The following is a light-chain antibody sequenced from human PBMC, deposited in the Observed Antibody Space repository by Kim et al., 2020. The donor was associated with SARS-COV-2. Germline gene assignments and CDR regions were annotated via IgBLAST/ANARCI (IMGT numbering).Light chain of an antibody. CDR1: QGISSW. CDR3: QQYDNYPRT. J-gene: IGKJ1*01. V-gene: IGKV1D-16*01. Sequence: DIKMTQSPSLVSASVGDTDTITCRASQGISSWLAWYQQRPEKAPKSLIYAASSLQSGVPSRFSGSKSGTDVTLTISSLQPEDFATYYCQQYDNYPRTFGQGTKVDIK. CDR2: AAS.